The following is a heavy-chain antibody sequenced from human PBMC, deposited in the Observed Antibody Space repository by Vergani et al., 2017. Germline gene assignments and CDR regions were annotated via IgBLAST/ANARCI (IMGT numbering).Heavy chain of an antibody. J-gene: IGHJ4*02. CDR2: ISSSSSYI. CDR1: GFTFSSYS. CDR3: ARGWELLQGGEDY. V-gene: IGHV3-21*01. Sequence: EVQLVESGGVVVQPGGSLRLSCAASGFTFSSYSMNWVRQAPGKGLEWVSSISSSSSYIYYADSVKGRFTISRDNAKNSLYLQMNSLRAEDTAVYYCARGWELLQGGEDYWGQGTLVTVSS. D-gene: IGHD1-26*01.